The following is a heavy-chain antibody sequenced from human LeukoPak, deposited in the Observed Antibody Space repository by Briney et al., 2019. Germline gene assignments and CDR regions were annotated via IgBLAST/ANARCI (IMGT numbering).Heavy chain of an antibody. J-gene: IGHJ4*02. D-gene: IGHD6-13*01. CDR1: GYSFLNYW. CDR3: ARQTSSHGVFDY. V-gene: IGHV5-51*01. Sequence: GESLKISCRASGYSFLNYWIAWVRQMPGKGLEWMGIIYPGDSDTRYSPSFQGQVTISADKSISTAYLQWSSLKASDTAMYYCARQTSSHGVFDYWGQGTLVTVSS. CDR2: IYPGDSDT.